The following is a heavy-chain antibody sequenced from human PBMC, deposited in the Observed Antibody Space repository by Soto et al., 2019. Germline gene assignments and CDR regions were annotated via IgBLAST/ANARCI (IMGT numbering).Heavy chain of an antibody. Sequence: QVQLVESGGGVVQPGRSLRLSCAASGFTFSSYGMHWVRQAPGKGLEWVAVIWYDGSNKYYADSVKGRFTISRDNSKNTLYLQMNSLRAEDTAVYYCARESMASYGSSYYYYGMDVWGQGTTVTVSS. V-gene: IGHV3-33*01. CDR1: GFTFSSYG. CDR3: ARESMASYGSSYYYYGMDV. CDR2: IWYDGSNK. D-gene: IGHD3-10*01. J-gene: IGHJ6*02.